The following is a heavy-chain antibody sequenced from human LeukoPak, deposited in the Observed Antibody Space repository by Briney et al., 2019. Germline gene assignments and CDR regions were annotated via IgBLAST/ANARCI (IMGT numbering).Heavy chain of an antibody. Sequence: GGSLRLSCAASGFTVSSNYMSWVRQAPGKGLEWVSVIYSGGSTYYADSVKGRFTISRDNSKNTLYLQMNSLRAEDTAVYYCASSHYYGSGSPFDYWGQGTLVTVSS. CDR2: IYSGGST. CDR1: GFTVSSNY. V-gene: IGHV3-53*01. D-gene: IGHD3-10*01. CDR3: ASSHYYGSGSPFDY. J-gene: IGHJ4*02.